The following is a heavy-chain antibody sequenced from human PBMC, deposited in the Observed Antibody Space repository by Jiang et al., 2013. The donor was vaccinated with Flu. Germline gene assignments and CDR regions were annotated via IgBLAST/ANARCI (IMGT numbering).Heavy chain of an antibody. CDR1: TYTFTNFG. J-gene: IGHJ6*02. Sequence: VQSGAEVRKPGASVKVSCKASTYTFTNFGIHWVRQAPGQRLEWLGWINAANGNTKYSQNFQGRITFTRDTSASTAYMELHSLRSEDTAVYFCARGVFSSESLPQYFYGLDVWGQGTTVTVSS. CDR2: INAANGNT. V-gene: IGHV1-3*01. CDR3: ARGVFSSESLPQYFYGLDV. D-gene: IGHD5/OR15-5a*01.